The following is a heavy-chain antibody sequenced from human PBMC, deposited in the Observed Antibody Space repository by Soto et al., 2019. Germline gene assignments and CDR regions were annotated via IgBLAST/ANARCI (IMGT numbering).Heavy chain of an antibody. V-gene: IGHV4-39*01. J-gene: IGHJ4*02. CDR1: GGSISSSSYY. CDR2: IYYSGTT. Sequence: QLQLQESGPGLVKPSETLSLTCTVSGGSISSSSYYWGWIRQPPGKGLEWIGSIYYSGTTYYNPSLKSRVTISVDTSKNQFSLKLTSVTAADTAVYYCASPYGGPLRYFDYWGQGTLVTVSS. CDR3: ASPYGGPLRYFDY. D-gene: IGHD3-16*01.